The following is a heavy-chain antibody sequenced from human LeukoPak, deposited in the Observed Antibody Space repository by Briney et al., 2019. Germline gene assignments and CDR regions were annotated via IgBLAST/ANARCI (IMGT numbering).Heavy chain of an antibody. Sequence: ASVKVSCKASGYTFTGYYIHWVRQAPGQGLEWMGWINPNSGGTNYAQKFQGRVTMTRDTSISTAYMELSRLRSDDTAVYYCARGERLERRGSWYYYYMDVWGKGTTVTVSS. CDR2: INPNSGGT. V-gene: IGHV1-2*02. CDR1: GYTFTGYY. D-gene: IGHD1-1*01. CDR3: ARGERLERRGSWYYYYMDV. J-gene: IGHJ6*03.